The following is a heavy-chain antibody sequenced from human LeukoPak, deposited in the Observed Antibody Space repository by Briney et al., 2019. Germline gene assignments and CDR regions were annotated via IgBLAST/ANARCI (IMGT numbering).Heavy chain of an antibody. Sequence: SVKVSCKASGGTFSSYAISWVRQAPGQGLEWMGGIIPILGTANYAQKFQGRVTITADESTSTAYMELSSLRSEDTAVYYCARGLNTIFGVDTLYNWFDPWGQGTLVTVSS. J-gene: IGHJ5*02. CDR3: ARGLNTIFGVDTLYNWFDP. CDR1: GGTFSSYA. V-gene: IGHV1-69*13. CDR2: IIPILGTA. D-gene: IGHD3-3*01.